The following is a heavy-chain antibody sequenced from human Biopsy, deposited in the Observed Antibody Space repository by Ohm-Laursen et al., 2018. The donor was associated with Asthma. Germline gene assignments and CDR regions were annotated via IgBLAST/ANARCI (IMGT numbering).Heavy chain of an antibody. CDR3: ARRYNWNGMDV. J-gene: IGHJ6*02. V-gene: IGHV7-4-1*02. CDR1: GYTVTRYA. D-gene: IGHD1-20*01. CDR2: MNTNTGNP. Sequence: GSSVKVSCKASGYTVTRYAINWVRQAPGQGLEWMGWMNTNTGNPTYAQGFTGRFVFSLDTSVSTAYLQISSLKAEDTAVYYCARRYNWNGMDVWGQGTTVTVSS.